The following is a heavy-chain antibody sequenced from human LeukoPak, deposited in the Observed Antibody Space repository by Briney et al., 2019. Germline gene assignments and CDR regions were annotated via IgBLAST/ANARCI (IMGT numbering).Heavy chain of an antibody. Sequence: GGSLRLSCAASGFTFSSYAMSWVRQAPGKGLEWVSAISGSGGSTCYADSVKGRFTISRDNSKNTLYLQMNSLRAEDTAVYYCAKDSSSLYYFDYWGQGTLVTVSS. CDR2: ISGSGGST. CDR3: AKDSSSLYYFDY. CDR1: GFTFSSYA. D-gene: IGHD6-13*01. J-gene: IGHJ4*02. V-gene: IGHV3-23*01.